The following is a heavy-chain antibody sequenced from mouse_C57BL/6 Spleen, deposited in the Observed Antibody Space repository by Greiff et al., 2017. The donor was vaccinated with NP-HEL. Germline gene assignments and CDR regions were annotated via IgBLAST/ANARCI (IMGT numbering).Heavy chain of an antibody. CDR3: ARDDYGYAMDY. CDR1: GFTFSDYG. CDR2: ISSGSSTI. Sequence: EVKLVESGGGLVKPGGSLKLSCAASGFTFSDYGMHRVRQAPEKGLEWVAYISSGSSTIYYADTVKGRFTISRDNAKNTLFLQMTSLRSEDTAMYYCARDDYGYAMDYWGQGTSVTVSS. D-gene: IGHD2-4*01. V-gene: IGHV5-17*01. J-gene: IGHJ4*01.